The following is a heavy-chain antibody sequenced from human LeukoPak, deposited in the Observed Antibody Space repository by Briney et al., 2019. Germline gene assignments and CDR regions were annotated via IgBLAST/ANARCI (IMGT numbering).Heavy chain of an antibody. D-gene: IGHD3-22*01. CDR1: GFTFSNYA. CDR3: ARTNRRGYYDSSGYYTKGAFDI. CDR2: ISGNGGST. Sequence: PGGSLRLSCAASGFTFSNYAMHWVRQAPGKGLEYVSAISGNGGSTYCANSVKGRFTVSRDNSKNTLYLQMGSLRAEDMAVYYCARTNRRGYYDSSGYYTKGAFDIWGQGTMVTVSS. J-gene: IGHJ3*02. V-gene: IGHV3-64*01.